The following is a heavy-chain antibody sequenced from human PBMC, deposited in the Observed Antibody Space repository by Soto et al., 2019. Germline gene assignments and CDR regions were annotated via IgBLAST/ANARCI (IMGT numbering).Heavy chain of an antibody. CDR1: GYTFTSYG. V-gene: IGHV1-18*01. D-gene: IGHD3-3*01. J-gene: IGHJ3*02. CDR2: ISAYNGNT. CDR3: ARGRTYYDFWSGYYTPDAFDI. Sequence: ASVKVSCKASGYTFTSYGISWVRQAPGQGLEWMGWISAYNGNTNYAQKLQGRVTMTTDTSTSTAYMELGSLRSDDTAVYYCARGRTYYDFWSGYYTPDAFDIWGQGTMVTVSS.